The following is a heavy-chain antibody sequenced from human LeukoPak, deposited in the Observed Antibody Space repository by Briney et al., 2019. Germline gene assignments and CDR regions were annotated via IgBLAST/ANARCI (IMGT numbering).Heavy chain of an antibody. CDR2: IYYSGST. J-gene: IGHJ3*02. CDR1: GGSISSSSYY. V-gene: IGHV4-39*07. Sequence: PSETLSLTCAVSGGSISSSSYYWGWIRQPPGKGLEWIGSIYYSGSTYYNPSLKSRVTISVDTSKNQFSLKLSSVTAADTAVYYCARGYCSGGSCYLFVAFDIWGQGTMVTVSS. D-gene: IGHD2-15*01. CDR3: ARGYCSGGSCYLFVAFDI.